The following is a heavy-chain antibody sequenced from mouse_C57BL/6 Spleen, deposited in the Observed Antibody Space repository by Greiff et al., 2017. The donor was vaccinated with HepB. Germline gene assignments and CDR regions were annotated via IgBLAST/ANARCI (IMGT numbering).Heavy chain of an antibody. CDR1: GYTFTSYW. Sequence: VQLQQPGAELVRPGTSVKLSCKASGYTFTSYWMHWVKQRPGQGLEWIGVIDPSDSYTNYNQKFKGKATLTVDTSSSTAYMQLSSLTSEDSAVYYCASGPVVAEGDYWGQGTTLTVAS. CDR2: IDPSDSYT. J-gene: IGHJ2*01. V-gene: IGHV1-59*01. CDR3: ASGPVVAEGDY. D-gene: IGHD1-1*01.